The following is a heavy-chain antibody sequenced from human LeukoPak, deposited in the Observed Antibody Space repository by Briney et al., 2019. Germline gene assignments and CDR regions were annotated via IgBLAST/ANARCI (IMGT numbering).Heavy chain of an antibody. CDR2: IYTSGST. Sequence: PSETLSLTCTVSGGSISSGSYYWSWIRQPAGKGLEWIGRIYTSGSTNCNPSLKSRVTISVDTSKNQFSLKLSSVTAADTAVYYCAREAQVGVIDYWGQGTLVTVSS. CDR1: GGSISSGSYY. J-gene: IGHJ4*02. V-gene: IGHV4-61*02. CDR3: AREAQVGVIDY. D-gene: IGHD3-10*01.